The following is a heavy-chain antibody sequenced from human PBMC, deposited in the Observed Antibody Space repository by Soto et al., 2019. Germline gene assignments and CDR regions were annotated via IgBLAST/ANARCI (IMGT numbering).Heavy chain of an antibody. V-gene: IGHV3-21*01. D-gene: IGHD2-15*01. CDR3: ASHLILEGPGVVVNPYYYYYYMDV. CDR1: GFTFSSYS. J-gene: IGHJ6*03. CDR2: ISSSSSYI. Sequence: GGSLRLSCAASGFTFSSYSMNWVRQAPGKGLEWVSSISSSSSYIYYADSVKGRFTISRDNAKNSLYLQMNSLRAEDTAVYYCASHLILEGPGVVVNPYYYYYYMDVWGKGTTVTVSS.